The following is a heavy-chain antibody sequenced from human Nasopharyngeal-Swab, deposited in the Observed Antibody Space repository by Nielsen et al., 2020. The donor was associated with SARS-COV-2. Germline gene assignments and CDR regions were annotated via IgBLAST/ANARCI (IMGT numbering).Heavy chain of an antibody. V-gene: IGHV3-53*05. CDR2: IYSSGSI. D-gene: IGHD4-11*01. Sequence: ESLKISCAAFGFNVSNNYMTWVRQAPGKGLEWVSIIYSSGSIYHADSVKGRFIISRDTSKNTLSLRMNSLRVEDTAVYYCASAVTGPLYWGQGTLVTVAS. J-gene: IGHJ1*01. CDR3: ASAVTGPLY. CDR1: GFNVSNNY.